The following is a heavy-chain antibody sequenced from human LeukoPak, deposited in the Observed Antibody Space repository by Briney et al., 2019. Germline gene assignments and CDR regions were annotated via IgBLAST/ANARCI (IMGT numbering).Heavy chain of an antibody. CDR1: GFTFSSYS. CDR3: AKGPRITMIVVVITGAPYDY. Sequence: GGSLRLSCAASGFTFSSYSMSWVRQAPGKGLEWVSAISGSGGSTYYADSVKGRFTISRDNSKNTLYLQMNSLRAEDTAVYYCAKGPRITMIVVVITGAPYDYWGQGTLVTVSS. D-gene: IGHD3-22*01. V-gene: IGHV3-23*01. J-gene: IGHJ4*02. CDR2: ISGSGGST.